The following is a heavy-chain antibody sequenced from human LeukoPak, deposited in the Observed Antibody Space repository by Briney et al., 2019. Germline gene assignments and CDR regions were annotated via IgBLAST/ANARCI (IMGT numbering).Heavy chain of an antibody. Sequence: SVKVSCKASGGTFSSYAISWVRQAPGQGLEWMGGIIPIFGTANYAQKFQGRVTITADESTSTAYMELSSLRSEDTAVYYCASDSSGWYQKIYYYYGMDVWGQGTRSPSP. CDR2: IIPIFGTA. J-gene: IGHJ6*02. D-gene: IGHD6-19*01. CDR3: ASDSSGWYQKIYYYYGMDV. CDR1: GGTFSSYA. V-gene: IGHV1-69*13.